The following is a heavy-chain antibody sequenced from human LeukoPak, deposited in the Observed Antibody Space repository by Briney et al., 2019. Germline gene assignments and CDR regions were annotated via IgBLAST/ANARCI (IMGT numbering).Heavy chain of an antibody. CDR1: GFTFSSYS. V-gene: IGHV3-21*01. CDR3: ARDNVKTAFDP. Sequence: PGGSLRLSCAASGFTFSSYSMNWVRQAPGKGLEGVSSISSSSSYIYYADSVKGRFTISRDNAKNSLYLQMNSLRAEDTAAYYCARDNVKTAFDPWGQGTLVTVSS. D-gene: IGHD1-1*01. J-gene: IGHJ5*02. CDR2: ISSSSSYI.